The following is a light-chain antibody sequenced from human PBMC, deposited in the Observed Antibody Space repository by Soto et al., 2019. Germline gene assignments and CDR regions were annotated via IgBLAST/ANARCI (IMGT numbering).Light chain of an antibody. CDR3: QQYASSPLT. CDR2: DAS. V-gene: IGKV3-20*01. CDR1: QSVSSSY. Sequence: EIELTQSPGPLSLSPGERATLSCRASQSVSSSYLAWYQQKPGQAPRLLIYDASSRATGIPDRFSGSGSGTDFTLTISRLQPEDFAVYYCQQYASSPLTFGGGTKVELK. J-gene: IGKJ4*01.